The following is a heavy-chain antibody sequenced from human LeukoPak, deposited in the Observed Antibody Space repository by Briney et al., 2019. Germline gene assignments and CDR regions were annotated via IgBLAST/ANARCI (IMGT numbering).Heavy chain of an antibody. Sequence: SETLSLTCTVSGGSISSSSYYWGWIRQPPGKGREWIGSIYYSGSTYYNPSLKSRVTISVDTSKNQFSLKLSSVTAADTAVYYCASCITIFGVVIMDYYYYMDVWGKGTTVTVSS. D-gene: IGHD3-3*01. CDR1: GGSISSSSYY. CDR2: IYYSGST. CDR3: ASCITIFGVVIMDYYYYMDV. J-gene: IGHJ6*03. V-gene: IGHV4-39*01.